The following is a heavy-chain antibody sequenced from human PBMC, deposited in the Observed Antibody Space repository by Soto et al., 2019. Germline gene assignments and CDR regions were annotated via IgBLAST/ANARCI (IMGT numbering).Heavy chain of an antibody. Sequence: ASVKVSCKASGYTFTSYAMHWVRQAPGQRLEWMGWINAGNGKTKYSQKFQGRVTITRDTSASTAYMELSSLRSEDTAVYYCARDGGRYSYCWSYYFDYWGQGTLVTVSS. J-gene: IGHJ4*02. V-gene: IGHV1-3*01. D-gene: IGHD5-18*01. CDR3: ARDGGRYSYCWSYYFDY. CDR2: INAGNGKT. CDR1: GYTFTSYA.